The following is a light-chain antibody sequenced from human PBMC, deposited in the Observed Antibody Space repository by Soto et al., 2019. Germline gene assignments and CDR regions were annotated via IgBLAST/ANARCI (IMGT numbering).Light chain of an antibody. J-gene: IGLJ1*01. Sequence: SALTQPASVSGSPGQSITISCPGTSSDVGGYNYVSWCQHHPGKAPKLIIYDVTYRPSGVSNPFSGSKSGNTASLTISGLQPEDEADYYCSSYTTSNTRQIVFGTGTKVTVL. CDR2: DVT. CDR1: SSDVGGYNY. CDR3: SSYTTSNTRQIV. V-gene: IGLV2-14*03.